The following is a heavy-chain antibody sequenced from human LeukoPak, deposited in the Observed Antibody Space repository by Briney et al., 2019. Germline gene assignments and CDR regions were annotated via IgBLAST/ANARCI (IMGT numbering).Heavy chain of an antibody. J-gene: IGHJ5*01. Sequence: ASVKVSCKASGYTFTDYYIHWVRQAPGQGLEWMGYINPNSGGTNYAQRFQGRVTMTRDTSITTAYMELSRLRSDDTAVYFCTRTVRGVTPWFDPWGQGTTVTVSS. CDR1: GYTFTDYY. D-gene: IGHD3-10*01. V-gene: IGHV1-2*02. CDR3: TRTVRGVTPWFDP. CDR2: INPNSGGT.